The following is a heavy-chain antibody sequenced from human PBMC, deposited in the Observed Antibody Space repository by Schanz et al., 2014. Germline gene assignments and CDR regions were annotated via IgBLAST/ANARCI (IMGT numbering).Heavy chain of an antibody. V-gene: IGHV3-30*03. CDR1: GFSFSTYA. D-gene: IGHD6-13*01. CDR2: ISYDGNEK. J-gene: IGHJ6*02. CDR3: ARDRQQLVGRIGYYYGMDV. Sequence: VQLVESGGGLAQPGGSLRLSCAASGFSFSTYAMNWVRQAPGKGLEWVAFISYDGNEKHYPDSVKGRFTISRDNSRNTLFLQMESLRTEDTAVYHCARDRQQLVGRIGYYYGMDVWGQGTTVTVSS.